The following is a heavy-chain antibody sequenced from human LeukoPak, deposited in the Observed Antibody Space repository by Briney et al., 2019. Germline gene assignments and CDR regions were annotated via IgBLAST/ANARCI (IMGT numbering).Heavy chain of an antibody. Sequence: SQTLSLTCAVSGGSISSSGNSWSWIRQPPGKGLEWIGYIYHRGGTYYNPSLKSRVTISGDKSKNQFSLKLSSVTAADTAVYYCARGTYDYSDAFDIWGQGTMVTVSS. CDR1: GGSISSSGNS. D-gene: IGHD4-11*01. J-gene: IGHJ3*02. CDR3: ARGTYDYSDAFDI. V-gene: IGHV4-30-2*01. CDR2: IYHRGGT.